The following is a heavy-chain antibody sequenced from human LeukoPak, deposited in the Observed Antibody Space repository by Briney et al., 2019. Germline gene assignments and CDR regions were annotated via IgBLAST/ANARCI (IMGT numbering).Heavy chain of an antibody. J-gene: IGHJ4*02. CDR2: IYTSGST. V-gene: IGHV4-61*02. CDR3: ARDGGHVRFGESIAFHY. D-gene: IGHD3-10*01. CDR1: GGSISSGSYY. Sequence: PSQTLSLTCTVSGGSISSGSYYWSWIRQPAGKGLEWIGRIYTSGSTNYNPSLKSRVTISVDTSKNQFSLKLSSVTAADTAVYYCARDGGHVRFGESIAFHYWGQGTLVTVSS.